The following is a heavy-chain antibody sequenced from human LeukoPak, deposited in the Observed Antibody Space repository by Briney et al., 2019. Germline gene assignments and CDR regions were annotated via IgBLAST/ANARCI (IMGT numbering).Heavy chain of an antibody. D-gene: IGHD6-13*01. Sequence: SETLSLTCTVSGGSISSGSYYWSWIRQPPGKGLEWIGYIYYSGSTNYNPSLKSRVTISVDTSKNQFSLKLSSVTAADTAVYYCAREGYSSSWYGGAFDIWGQGTMVTVSS. CDR2: IYYSGST. J-gene: IGHJ3*02. CDR1: GGSISSGSYY. CDR3: AREGYSSSWYGGAFDI. V-gene: IGHV4-61*01.